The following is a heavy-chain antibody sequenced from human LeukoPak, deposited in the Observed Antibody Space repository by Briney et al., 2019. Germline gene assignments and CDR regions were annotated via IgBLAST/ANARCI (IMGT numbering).Heavy chain of an antibody. V-gene: IGHV1-3*01. J-gene: IGHJ4*02. CDR3: AREGFDGFGEIDY. D-gene: IGHD3-10*01. CDR2: INAGNGNT. Sequence: ASVKVSCKASGYTFTSYAMHWVRQAPGQRLEWMGWINAGNGNTKYSQKFQGRVTITRDTSASTAYMELSSLRSEDTAVYYCAREGFDGFGEIDYWGQGTLVTVSS. CDR1: GYTFTSYA.